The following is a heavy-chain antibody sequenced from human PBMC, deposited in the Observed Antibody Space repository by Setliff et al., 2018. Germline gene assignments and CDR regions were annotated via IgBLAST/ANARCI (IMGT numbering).Heavy chain of an antibody. V-gene: IGHV1-3*01. CDR1: GYTFTSYA. D-gene: IGHD5-18*01. CDR2: INAGNGNT. J-gene: IGHJ3*02. CDR3: ASSFLVDTAMVTLLDAFDI. Sequence: GASVNVSCKASGYTFTSYAMHWVRQAPGQRREWMGWINAGNGNTKYSQKFQGRVTITRDTSASTAYMELSSLRSEDTAVYYCASSFLVDTAMVTLLDAFDIWGQGTMVTVSS.